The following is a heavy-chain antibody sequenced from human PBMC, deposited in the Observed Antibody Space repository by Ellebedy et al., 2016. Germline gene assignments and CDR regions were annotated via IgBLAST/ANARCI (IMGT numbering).Heavy chain of an antibody. J-gene: IGHJ4*02. D-gene: IGHD3-10*01. V-gene: IGHV1-18*04. CDR3: AKTSGWGYGEN. CDR1: GYTCTTFS. Sequence: ASLKVSCXASGYTCTTFSITWVRQVPGQGLEWMGFVNTFSGNTKFAQKFQGRVSMTTDSSTHTAYMDLRSLRSDDTAMYYCAKTSGWGYGENWGQGTLVTVSS. CDR2: VNTFSGNT.